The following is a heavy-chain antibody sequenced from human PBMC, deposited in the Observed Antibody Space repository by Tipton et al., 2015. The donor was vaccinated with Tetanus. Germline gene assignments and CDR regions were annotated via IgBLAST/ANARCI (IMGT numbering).Heavy chain of an antibody. D-gene: IGHD6-25*01. Sequence: LRLSCAVSGYSISSGYYWGWIRLPPGKGLEWIGSIYHSGNTYYNPSLKSRVTISVDMSKNNFSLKLSSVTAADTALYYCARSATVLNWFDPWGQGTLVTVSS. CDR3: ARSATVLNWFDP. J-gene: IGHJ5*02. CDR1: GYSISSGYY. V-gene: IGHV4-38-2*01. CDR2: IYHSGNT.